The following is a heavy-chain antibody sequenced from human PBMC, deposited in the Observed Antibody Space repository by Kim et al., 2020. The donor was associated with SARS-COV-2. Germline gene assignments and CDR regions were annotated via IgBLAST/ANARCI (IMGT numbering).Heavy chain of an antibody. CDR1: GGTFSSYA. D-gene: IGHD1-26*01. CDR2: IIPIFGTA. Sequence: SVKVSCKASGGTFSSYAISWVRQAPGQGLEWMGGIIPIFGTANYAQKFQGRVTITADESTSTAYMELSSLRSEDTAVYYCAREKSVGAGDAFDIWGQGTMVTVSS. CDR3: AREKSVGAGDAFDI. J-gene: IGHJ3*02. V-gene: IGHV1-69*13.